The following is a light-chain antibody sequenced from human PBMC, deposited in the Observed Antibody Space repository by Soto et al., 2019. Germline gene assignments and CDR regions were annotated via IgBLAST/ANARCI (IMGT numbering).Light chain of an antibody. J-gene: IGLJ2*01. CDR2: DVT. Sequence: QSVLTQPRSVSGSPGQSVTISCTGTSSDVGGYNYVSWYQQHPGKAPKVMIYDVTKRPSGVPDRFSGSKSGNRASLTISGLQAEDEADYYCCSYAGTSTFVFGGGTTVTVL. V-gene: IGLV2-11*01. CDR3: CSYAGTSTFV. CDR1: SSDVGGYNY.